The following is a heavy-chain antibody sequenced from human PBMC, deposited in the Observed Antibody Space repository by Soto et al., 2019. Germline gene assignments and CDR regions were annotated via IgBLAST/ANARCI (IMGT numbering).Heavy chain of an antibody. CDR1: GGSIMSYY. Sequence: PSETLPLTCTVSGGSIMSYYWTWIRQPPGKGLEWIGYIYNSGSPNYNPSLRSRVTMSLDTSKNQFSLKLTSVTAADTAVYYCARDIRAAAYNWFDPWGQGILVTVSS. CDR2: IYNSGSP. CDR3: ARDIRAAAYNWFDP. J-gene: IGHJ5*02. V-gene: IGHV4-59*01. D-gene: IGHD6-13*01.